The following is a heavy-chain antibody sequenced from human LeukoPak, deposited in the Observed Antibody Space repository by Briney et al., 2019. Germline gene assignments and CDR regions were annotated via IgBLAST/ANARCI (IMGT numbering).Heavy chain of an antibody. J-gene: IGHJ6*03. V-gene: IGHV4-59*12. CDR3: AREGYYYYMDV. CDR2: IYYSGST. CDR1: GGSISSYY. Sequence: SETLSLTCTVSGGSISSYYWSWIRQPPGKGLEWIGYIYYSGSTNYNPSLKSRVTISVDTSKNQFSLKLSSVTAADTAVYYCAREGYYYYMDVWGKGTTVTVSS.